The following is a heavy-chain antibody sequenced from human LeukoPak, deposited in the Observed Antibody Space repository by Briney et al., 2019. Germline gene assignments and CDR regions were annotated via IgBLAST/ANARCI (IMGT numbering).Heavy chain of an antibody. CDR1: GGTFSSYA. V-gene: IGHV1-8*02. CDR2: MNPNSGNT. CDR3: ARGSRPAANIYYYYMDV. J-gene: IGHJ6*03. Sequence: ASVKVSCKASGGTFSSYAISWVRQATGQGLEWMGWMNPNSGNTGYAQKFQGRVTMTRNTSISTAYMELSSLRSEDTAVYYCARGSRPAANIYYYYMDVWGKGTTVTVSS. D-gene: IGHD2-2*01.